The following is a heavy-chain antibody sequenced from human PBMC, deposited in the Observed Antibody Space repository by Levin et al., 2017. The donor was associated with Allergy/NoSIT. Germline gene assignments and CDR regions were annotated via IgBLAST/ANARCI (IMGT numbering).Heavy chain of an antibody. CDR3: ARNRIIVSGGNDYYYGMDV. J-gene: IGHJ6*02. CDR2: INNRGVT. V-gene: IGHV4-61*01. CDR1: GGSVRSGTYY. Sequence: SQTLSLPCSVSGGSVRSGTYYWSWIRRPPGKGLEWIGYINNRGVTKYNPSLKSRVTISVDTSKNEFSLKVTSVTAADTAVYYCARNRIIVSGGNDYYYGMDVWGQGTTVTVSS. D-gene: IGHD5/OR15-5a*01.